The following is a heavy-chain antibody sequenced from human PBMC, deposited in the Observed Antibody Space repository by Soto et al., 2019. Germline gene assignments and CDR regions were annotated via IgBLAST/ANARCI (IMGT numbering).Heavy chain of an antibody. D-gene: IGHD6-19*01. V-gene: IGHV1-18*01. CDR2: ISAYNGNT. CDR3: ARELVERYSSGWYDY. CDR1: GYTFSTYG. Sequence: GASVKVSCKASGYTFSTYGINWVRQAPGQGLEWLGWISAYNGNTKYAQRLQDRVTMTTDTSTSTVYMELRSLRSDDSAVYYCARELVERYSSGWYDYWGQGTLVTVSS. J-gene: IGHJ4*02.